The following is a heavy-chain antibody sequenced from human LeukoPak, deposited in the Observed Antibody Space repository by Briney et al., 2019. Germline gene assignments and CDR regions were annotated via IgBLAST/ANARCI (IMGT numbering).Heavy chain of an antibody. CDR3: ARAYSSSWLPNFDY. J-gene: IGHJ4*02. CDR2: INPNSGGT. Sequence: ASVKVSCKASGYTFTGYYMHWVRQAPGQGLEWMGRINPNSGGTNYAQKFQGRVTMTRDTSISTAYMELSRLRSDDTAVYYCARAYSSSWLPNFDYWGQGTLATVSS. CDR1: GYTFTGYY. V-gene: IGHV1-2*06. D-gene: IGHD6-13*01.